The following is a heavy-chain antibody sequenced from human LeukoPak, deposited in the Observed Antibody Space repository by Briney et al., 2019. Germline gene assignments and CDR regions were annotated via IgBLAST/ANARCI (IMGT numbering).Heavy chain of an antibody. D-gene: IGHD3-3*01. CDR1: GFTFSSSA. CDR2: ISASGGST. CDR3: AKIGEYYDFWSGYFDY. J-gene: IGHJ4*02. V-gene: IGHV3-23*01. Sequence: GGSLRLSCAASGFTFSSSAMSWVRQVPGKGLEWVSGISASGGSTSYADSVKGRFTISRDNSKNTLYLQMNSLRAEDTAVYYCAKIGEYYDFWSGYFDYWGQGTLVTVSS.